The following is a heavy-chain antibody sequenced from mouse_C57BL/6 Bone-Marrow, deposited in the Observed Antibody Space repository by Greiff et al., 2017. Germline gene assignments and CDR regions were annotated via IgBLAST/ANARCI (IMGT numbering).Heavy chain of an antibody. Sequence: QVQLQQSGAELARPGASVKLSCKASGYTFTSYGISWVKQRTGQGLEWIGEIYPRSGNTYYNEKFKGKATLTADKSSSTAYMELRSLTSEDSAVYFCAREGYYCSSYSWFAYWGQGTLVTVSA. CDR2: IYPRSGNT. CDR1: GYTFTSYG. CDR3: AREGYYCSSYSWFAY. V-gene: IGHV1-81*01. J-gene: IGHJ3*01. D-gene: IGHD1-1*01.